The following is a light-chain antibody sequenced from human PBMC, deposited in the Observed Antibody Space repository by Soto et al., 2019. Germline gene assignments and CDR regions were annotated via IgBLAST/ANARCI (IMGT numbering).Light chain of an antibody. J-gene: IGKJ3*01. V-gene: IGKV3-20*01. Sequence: EIVLTQSPGTLSLSPGERATLSCRASQSFSSSYLAWYQLKPGQVPRLLIYAASTRAPGIPDRFSGSGSGTDFTLTISSLEPEDFAVYYCQHYGSSAFTFGPGTKVDIK. CDR1: QSFSSSY. CDR2: AAS. CDR3: QHYGSSAFT.